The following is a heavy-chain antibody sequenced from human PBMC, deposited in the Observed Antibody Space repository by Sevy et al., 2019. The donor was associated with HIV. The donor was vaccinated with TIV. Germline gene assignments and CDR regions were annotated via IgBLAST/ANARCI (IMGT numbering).Heavy chain of an antibody. V-gene: IGHV3-21*01. CDR1: GFTFSSYS. CDR2: ISSSSSYI. CDR3: ARDQRRDIVVVVAATNWFDP. J-gene: IGHJ5*02. Sequence: GGSLRLSCAASGFTFSSYSMNWVRQAPGKGLEWVSSISSSSSYIYYADSVKGRFTISRDNAKNSLYLQMNSLGAEDTAVYYCARDQRRDIVVVVAATNWFDPWGQGTLVTVSS. D-gene: IGHD2-15*01.